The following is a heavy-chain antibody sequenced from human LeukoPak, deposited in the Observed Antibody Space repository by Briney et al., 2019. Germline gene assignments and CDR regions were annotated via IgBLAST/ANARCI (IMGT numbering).Heavy chain of an antibody. D-gene: IGHD3-10*01. CDR1: GYTFTDYY. J-gene: IGHJ4*02. V-gene: IGHV1-2*02. CDR3: ATEAKGVAAHFDY. CDR2: INPNSGGT. Sequence: ASVKVSCKASGYTFTDYYMHWVRQAPGQGLEWMGWINPNSGGTNYAQKFQGRVTMTRDTSISIAYMELSRLRSDDTALYYCATEAKGVAAHFDYWGQGTLVTVSS.